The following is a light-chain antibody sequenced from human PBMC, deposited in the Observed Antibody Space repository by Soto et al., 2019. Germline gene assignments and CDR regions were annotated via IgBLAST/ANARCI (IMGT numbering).Light chain of an antibody. Sequence: EIVMTQSPATLSVSPGERATLSCRASPSVSNNLAWYQQNPGQAPRLLIYGTSTRATGIPARFSGSGSGTEFTLTITSLQSEDFAVYYCQEYNNWPRTFGQGTKVEVK. CDR2: GTS. J-gene: IGKJ1*01. CDR1: PSVSNN. CDR3: QEYNNWPRT. V-gene: IGKV3-15*01.